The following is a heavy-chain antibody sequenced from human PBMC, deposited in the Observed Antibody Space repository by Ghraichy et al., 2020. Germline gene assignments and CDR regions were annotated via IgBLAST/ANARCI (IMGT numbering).Heavy chain of an antibody. V-gene: IGHV3-23*01. CDR2: MSGSGDST. J-gene: IGHJ4*02. CDR1: GFTFSSYA. CDR3: AKRGRGSSGYYDFDY. D-gene: IGHD3-22*01. Sequence: SLRLSCAASGFTFSSYAMSCVRQAPGKGLEWVSSMSGSGDSTYYRDSVKGRFTISRDYSKNTLYLQMNSLRAEDTAVYYCAKRGRGSSGYYDFDYWGQGTLVTVSS.